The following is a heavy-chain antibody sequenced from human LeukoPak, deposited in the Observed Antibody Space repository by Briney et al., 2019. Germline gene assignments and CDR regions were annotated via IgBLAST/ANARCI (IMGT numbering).Heavy chain of an antibody. CDR3: ANMDPYDSSGYYFDY. CDR1: GFTFNTYA. V-gene: IGHV3-23*01. CDR2: ISENGEST. J-gene: IGHJ4*02. D-gene: IGHD3-22*01. Sequence: GGSLRLSCAASGFTFNTYAMSWVRQAPGKGLEWVSSISENGESTYYADSVKGRFTISRDNSKNTLYLQMNSLRAEDTAVYYCANMDPYDSSGYYFDYWGQGTLVTVSS.